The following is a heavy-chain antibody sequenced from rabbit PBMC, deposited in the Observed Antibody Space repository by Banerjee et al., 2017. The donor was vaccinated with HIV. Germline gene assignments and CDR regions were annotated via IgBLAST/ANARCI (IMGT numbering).Heavy chain of an antibody. CDR2: IYTGSGST. CDR1: GFSLSSGYN. Sequence: QQQLEESGGGLVKPGGTLTLTCTASGFSLSSGYNMCWVRQAPGKGLEWIGCIYTGSGSTYYASWARGRFTVSKTSSTTVTLQMPSLTAADTATYFCARTYAFAHTRLDLWGPGTLVTVS. D-gene: IGHD6-1*01. J-gene: IGHJ3*01. V-gene: IGHV1S45*01. CDR3: ARTYAFAHTRLDL.